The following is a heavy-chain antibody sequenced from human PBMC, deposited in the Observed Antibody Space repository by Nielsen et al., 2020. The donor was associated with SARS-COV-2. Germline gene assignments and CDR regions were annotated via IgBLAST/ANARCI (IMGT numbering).Heavy chain of an antibody. CDR2: ISSSSSTI. D-gene: IGHD3-10*01. V-gene: IGHV3-48*04. CDR1: GFTFSSYS. CDR3: ARGGLLWFGELTGNWFDP. Sequence: GESLKISCAASGFTFSSYSMNWVRQAPGKGLEWVSYISSSSSTIYYADSVKGRFTISRDNAKNSLYLQMNSLRAEDTAVYYCARGGLLWFGELTGNWFDPWGQGTLVTVSS. J-gene: IGHJ5*02.